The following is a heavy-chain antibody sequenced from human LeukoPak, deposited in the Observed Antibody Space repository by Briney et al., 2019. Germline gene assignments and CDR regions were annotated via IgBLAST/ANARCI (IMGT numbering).Heavy chain of an antibody. CDR1: AYSINNTYY. J-gene: IGHJ5*02. Sequence: SETLSLTCTVSAYSINNTYYWGWIRQPPGKGLEWIGGIYHSGSTYYNPSLKSRVTMSLDRSKKQFSLKLISVTAADTAAYYCATFEVGAWGQGTLVTVSS. CDR2: IYHSGST. V-gene: IGHV4-38-2*02. D-gene: IGHD3-10*01. CDR3: ATFEVGA.